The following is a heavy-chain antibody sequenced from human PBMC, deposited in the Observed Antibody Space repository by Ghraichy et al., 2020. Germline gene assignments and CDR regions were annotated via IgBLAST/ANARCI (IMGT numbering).Heavy chain of an antibody. V-gene: IGHV4-59*01. Sequence: SETLSLTCTVSGDSISSYYWSWIRQPPGKGLEWLRYIYYTGSTNYDPSLKSRVTISIDTSKTQFSLKLSSVTPADTAMYYCARDRRISTAPNDAFDIWGQGTMVTVSS. CDR2: IYYTGST. D-gene: IGHD2/OR15-2a*01. J-gene: IGHJ3*02. CDR3: ARDRRISTAPNDAFDI. CDR1: GDSISSYY.